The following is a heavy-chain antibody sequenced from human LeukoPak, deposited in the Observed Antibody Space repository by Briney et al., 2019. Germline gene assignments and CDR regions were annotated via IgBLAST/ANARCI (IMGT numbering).Heavy chain of an antibody. CDR1: GFTYSSYA. D-gene: IGHD2/OR15-2a*01. V-gene: IGHV3-30-3*01. J-gene: IGHJ4*02. CDR2: ISYDGSNK. Sequence: GGSLRLSCAASGFTYSSYAMHWVRQAPDKGLEWVAVISYDGSNKYYADSVKGRFTISRDNSKNTLYLQMNSLRAEDTAVYYCARDNRLDYWGQGTLVTVSS. CDR3: ARDNRLDY.